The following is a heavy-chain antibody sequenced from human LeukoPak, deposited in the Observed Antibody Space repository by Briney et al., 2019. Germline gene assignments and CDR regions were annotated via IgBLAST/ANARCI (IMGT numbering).Heavy chain of an antibody. J-gene: IGHJ4*02. CDR1: GYTFTSYA. Sequence: ASVKVSCKASGYTFTSYAMHWVRQAPGQGLEWMGWINAGNGNTKYSQKFQGRVTITRDTSASTAYMELSSLRSEDTAVYYCARVSVETPYDYWGQGTLVTVSS. CDR2: INAGNGNT. CDR3: ARVSVETPYDY. V-gene: IGHV1-3*01. D-gene: IGHD4-23*01.